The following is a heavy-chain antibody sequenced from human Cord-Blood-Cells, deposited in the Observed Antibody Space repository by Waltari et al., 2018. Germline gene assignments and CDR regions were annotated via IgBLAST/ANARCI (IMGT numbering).Heavy chain of an antibody. D-gene: IGHD6-6*01. V-gene: IGHV3-23*01. CDR2: SIGRRGST. Sequence: EVQLLESGGGLVQPGGSLRLSCAASGFTLSSYAMSWVRQAPGKGLEWVSASIGRRGSTYSADSVKGRFTISRDNSKNTLYLQMNSLRAEDTAVYYCAKVSSWGSGAFDIWGQGTMVTVSS. CDR1: GFTLSSYA. J-gene: IGHJ3*02. CDR3: AKVSSWGSGAFDI.